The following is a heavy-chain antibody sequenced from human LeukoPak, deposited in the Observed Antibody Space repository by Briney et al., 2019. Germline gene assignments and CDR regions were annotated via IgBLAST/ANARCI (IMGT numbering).Heavy chain of an antibody. J-gene: IGHJ4*02. CDR3: ARRTILTGSDY. D-gene: IGHD3-9*01. Sequence: SETLSLTCTVSGGSISTYYWSWIRQPPGKGLEWIGYIYHSGSTNYNPSLKSRITISVDTSQNQFSLKLSSVTAADTAVYYCARRTILTGSDYWGQGTLVTVSS. V-gene: IGHV4-59*01. CDR1: GGSISTYY. CDR2: IYHSGST.